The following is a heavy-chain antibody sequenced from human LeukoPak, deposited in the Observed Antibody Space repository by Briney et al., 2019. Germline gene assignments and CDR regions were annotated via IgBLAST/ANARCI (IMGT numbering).Heavy chain of an antibody. CDR1: GFTVSSNY. J-gene: IGHJ4*02. Sequence: GGSLRLSCAASGFTVSSNYMSWVRQAPGKGLVWVSRINSDGSSTTYADSVKGRFTISRDNAKNTLYLQMNSLRVEDTAVYYCARDRMNINGGWGQGTLVTVSS. D-gene: IGHD2/OR15-2a*01. CDR2: INSDGSST. CDR3: ARDRMNINGG. V-gene: IGHV3-74*01.